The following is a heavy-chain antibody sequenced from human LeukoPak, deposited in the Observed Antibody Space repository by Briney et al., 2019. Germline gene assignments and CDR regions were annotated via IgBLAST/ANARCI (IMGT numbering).Heavy chain of an antibody. J-gene: IGHJ6*02. CDR3: ARDGPGLRYFDWLLEEYGMDV. D-gene: IGHD3-9*01. Sequence: ASVKVSCKASGYTFTSYYMHWVRQAPGQGLEWMGIINPSGGSTSYAQKFQGRVTMTRDTSTSTVYMELSSLRSEDTAVYYCARDGPGLRYFDWLLEEYGMDVWGQGTTVTVSS. CDR2: INPSGGST. V-gene: IGHV1-46*01. CDR1: GYTFTSYY.